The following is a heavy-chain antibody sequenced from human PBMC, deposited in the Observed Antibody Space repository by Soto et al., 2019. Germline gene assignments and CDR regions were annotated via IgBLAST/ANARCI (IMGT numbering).Heavy chain of an antibody. J-gene: IGHJ6*03. CDR3: ARGVYQLLFYYYYYYMDV. V-gene: IGHV4-31*03. Sequence: PSETLSLTCTVSGGSISSGGYYWSWIRQHPGKGLEWIGYIYYSGSTYYNPSLKSRVTISVDTSKNQFSLKLSSVTAADTAVYYCARGVYQLLFYYYYYYMDVWGKGTTVTVSS. CDR2: IYYSGST. CDR1: GGSISSGGYY. D-gene: IGHD2-2*01.